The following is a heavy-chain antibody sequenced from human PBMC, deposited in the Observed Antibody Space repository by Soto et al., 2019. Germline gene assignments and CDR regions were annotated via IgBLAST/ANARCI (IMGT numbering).Heavy chain of an antibody. V-gene: IGHV3-30*18. CDR3: GKDTLDCSGGDCPLYYYYGMDV. CDR1: GXTFRSYW. D-gene: IGHD2-15*01. CDR2: ISNDGTNK. J-gene: IGHJ6*02. Sequence: GSLRLSCAASGXTFRSYWMHWVRQAPGKGLELLAVISNDGTNKYLADSVKGRLTLSRDNSRNTLSLEINNLRPEDTAVYYCGKDTLDCSGGDCPLYYYYGMDVWGQGTTVTVSS.